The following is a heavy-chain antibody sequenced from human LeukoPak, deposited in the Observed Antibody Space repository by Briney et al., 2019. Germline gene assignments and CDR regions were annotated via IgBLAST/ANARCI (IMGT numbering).Heavy chain of an antibody. CDR1: GYTFTSYG. CDR2: ISAYNGNT. D-gene: IGHD5-18*01. CDR3: ARDRGGEMVKKDFAY. Sequence: GASVKVSCKASGYTFTSYGISWVRQAPGQGLEWMGWISAYNGNTNYAQKLQGRVTMTTDTSTSTAYMELRSLRSDDTAVYYCARDRGGEMVKKDFAYWGQGTLVTVSS. V-gene: IGHV1-18*01. J-gene: IGHJ4*02.